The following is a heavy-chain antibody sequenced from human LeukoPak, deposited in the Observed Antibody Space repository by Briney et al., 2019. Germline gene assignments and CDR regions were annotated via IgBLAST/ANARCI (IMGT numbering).Heavy chain of an antibody. CDR2: INHSGST. CDR3: ARSRLGTDL. Sequence: PSGTLSLTCAVYGGSFSDYYWSWIRQPPGKGLEWIGEINHSGSTNYNPSLKSRVTISVDTSNNQFSLKLSSVTAADTAVYYCARSRLGTDLWGRGILVTVSS. V-gene: IGHV4-34*01. CDR1: GGSFSDYY. J-gene: IGHJ2*01. D-gene: IGHD6-19*01.